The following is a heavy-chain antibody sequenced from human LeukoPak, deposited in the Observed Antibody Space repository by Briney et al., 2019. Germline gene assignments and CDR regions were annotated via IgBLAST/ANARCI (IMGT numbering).Heavy chain of an antibody. J-gene: IGHJ6*03. V-gene: IGHV3-30*04. CDR1: GFTFSSYA. D-gene: IGHD6-19*01. CDR2: ISYDGSNK. Sequence: GGSLRLSCAASGFTFSSYAMHWVRQAPGKGLEWVAVISYDGSNKYYADSVKGRFTISRDNSKNTLYLQMNSLRAEDTTVYYCAKVARYSSGMYYYYYYYMDVWGKGTTVTVSS. CDR3: AKVARYSSGMYYYYYYYMDV.